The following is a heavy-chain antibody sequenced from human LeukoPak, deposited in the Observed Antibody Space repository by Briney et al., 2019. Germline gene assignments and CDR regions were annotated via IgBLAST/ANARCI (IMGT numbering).Heavy chain of an antibody. CDR2: IYDGDIT. Sequence: GGSLRLSCAASGFTVSSQYMSWVRQAPGKGLDWVSVIYDGDITYYADSVKGRFTISRDSSMDTLYLQMNSLRAEDTAVYYCAKEGVAAAGTVPPFFDYWGQGTLVTVSS. V-gene: IGHV3-66*01. CDR3: AKEGVAAAGTVPPFFDY. CDR1: GFTVSSQY. J-gene: IGHJ4*02. D-gene: IGHD6-13*01.